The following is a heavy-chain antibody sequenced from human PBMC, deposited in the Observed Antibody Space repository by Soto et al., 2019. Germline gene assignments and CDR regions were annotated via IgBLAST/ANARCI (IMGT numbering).Heavy chain of an antibody. D-gene: IGHD3-10*01. CDR3: ARAAPSITMVRGVSSDRYYFDY. J-gene: IGHJ4*02. CDR1: GGSFSGYY. CDR2: INHSGST. Sequence: SETLSLSCAVYGGSFSGYYWSWIRQPPGKGLEWIGEINHSGSTNYNPSLKSRVTISVDTSKNQFSLKLSSVTAADTAVYYCARAAPSITMVRGVSSDRYYFDYWGQGTLVTVSS. V-gene: IGHV4-34*01.